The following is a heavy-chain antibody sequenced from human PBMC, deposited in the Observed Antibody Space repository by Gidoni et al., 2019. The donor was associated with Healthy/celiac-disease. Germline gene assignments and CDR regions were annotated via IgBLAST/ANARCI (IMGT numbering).Heavy chain of an antibody. J-gene: IGHJ6*02. CDR1: GGSVSSGSYY. D-gene: IGHD3-3*01. CDR3: ARVGLGFLEWLADYGMDV. CDR2: IYYSGST. Sequence: QVQLQESGPGLVKPSETLSLTCTVSGGSVSSGSYYWSWIRQPPGKGLEWIGYIYYSGSTNYNPSLKSRVTISVDTSKNQFSLKLSSVTAADTAVYYCARVGLGFLEWLADYGMDVWGQGTTVTVSS. V-gene: IGHV4-61*01.